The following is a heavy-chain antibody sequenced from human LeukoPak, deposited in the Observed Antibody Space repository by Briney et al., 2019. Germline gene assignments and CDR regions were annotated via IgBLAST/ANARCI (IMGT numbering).Heavy chain of an antibody. CDR3: TRDQTPYY. Sequence: GGSLRLSCTASGFTFGDYAMSWVRQAPGKGLEWVGFIASETYGGTAEYAASVKGRFTISRDDSKSIAYLQMNSLKTEDTAVYYCTRDQTPYYWGQGTLVTVSS. CDR1: GFTFGDYA. J-gene: IGHJ4*02. V-gene: IGHV3-49*04. CDR2: IASETYGGTA.